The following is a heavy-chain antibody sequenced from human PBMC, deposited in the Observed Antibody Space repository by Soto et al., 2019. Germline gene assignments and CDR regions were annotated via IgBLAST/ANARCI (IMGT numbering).Heavy chain of an antibody. J-gene: IGHJ6*02. CDR2: IYPGDSDT. V-gene: IGHV5-51*01. Sequence: GESLKISCKGSGYNFATYWIAWVRQLPGKGPEWMGIIYPGDSDTSYSPSFQGQVTISVDKSISTAYLQWNSLKASDTAVYYCARRGYSYGLDVWGQGTKVTVSS. CDR1: GYNFATYW. CDR3: ARRGYSYGLDV. D-gene: IGHD5-18*01.